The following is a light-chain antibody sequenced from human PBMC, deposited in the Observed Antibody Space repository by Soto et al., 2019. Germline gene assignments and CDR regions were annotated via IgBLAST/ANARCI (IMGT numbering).Light chain of an antibody. V-gene: IGLV1-40*01. Sequence: QSALTQPPSVSGAPGQRVTISCTGSSSNIGAGYDVHWYQQLPGTAPKLLIYNNINRPSGVPDRFSGSKSGTSASLAITGLQAEDEADYYCQSHDSSLSTYYVFGTGTKVTVL. J-gene: IGLJ1*01. CDR3: QSHDSSLSTYYV. CDR2: NNI. CDR1: SSNIGAGYD.